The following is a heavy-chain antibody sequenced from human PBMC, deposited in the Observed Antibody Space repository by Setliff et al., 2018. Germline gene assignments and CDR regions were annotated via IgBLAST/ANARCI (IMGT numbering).Heavy chain of an antibody. D-gene: IGHD5-12*01. J-gene: IGHJ4*02. CDR3: VRGPGPSVVVAMPFDR. Sequence: GASVKVSCKASGYTFTSYGISWVRQAPGQGLEWMGWISAYNGNTNYAEKFQGRVTMTTDTSTTTVYMEVASLRSDDTAVYYCVRGPGPSVVVAMPFDRWGQGTLVTVSS. CDR2: ISAYNGNT. V-gene: IGHV1-18*01. CDR1: GYTFTSYG.